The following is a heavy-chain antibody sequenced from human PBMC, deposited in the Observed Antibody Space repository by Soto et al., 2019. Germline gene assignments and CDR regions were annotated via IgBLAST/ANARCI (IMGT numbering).Heavy chain of an antibody. D-gene: IGHD6-13*01. CDR3: AKWPTRAAAGNGYFRY. J-gene: IGHJ1*01. Sequence: LRLSCAASGFTFSSYAISWVRQAPRKGLEWVSAISGGGGSTYYSDSVKGRFTISGDNSKNTLYLQMNSLRAEDTAVYYCAKWPTRAAAGNGYFRYWGQGTLVTVSS. CDR1: GFTFSSYA. V-gene: IGHV3-23*01. CDR2: ISGGGGST.